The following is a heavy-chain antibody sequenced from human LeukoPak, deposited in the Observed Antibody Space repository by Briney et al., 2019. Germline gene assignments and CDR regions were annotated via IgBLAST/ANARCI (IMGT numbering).Heavy chain of an antibody. CDR1: GYTFTSYG. D-gene: IGHD1-1*01. Sequence: ASVKVSCKASGYTFTSYGISWVRQAPGQGLEWMGGIIPIFGTANYAQKFQGRVTITADESTSTAYMELSSLRSEDTAVHYCARDNWEFDPWGQGTLVTVSS. CDR3: ARDNWEFDP. V-gene: IGHV1-69*13. CDR2: IIPIFGTA. J-gene: IGHJ5*02.